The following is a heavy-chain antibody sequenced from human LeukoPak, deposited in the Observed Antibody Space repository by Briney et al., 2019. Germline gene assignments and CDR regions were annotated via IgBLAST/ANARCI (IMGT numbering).Heavy chain of an antibody. CDR3: ASDRYSYGFSLLDY. CDR1: GFTFSSYA. CDR2: ISYDGSNK. Sequence: PGGSLRLSCAASGFTFSSYAMHWVRQAPGKGLEWVAVISYDGSNKYYADSVKGRFTISRDNSKNTLYLQMNSLRAEDTAVYYCASDRYSYGFSLLDYWGQGTLVTVSS. D-gene: IGHD5-18*01. J-gene: IGHJ4*02. V-gene: IGHV3-30-3*01.